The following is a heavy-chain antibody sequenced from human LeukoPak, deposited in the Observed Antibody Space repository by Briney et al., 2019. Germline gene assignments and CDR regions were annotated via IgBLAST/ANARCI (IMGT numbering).Heavy chain of an antibody. J-gene: IGHJ6*03. CDR3: ARDPGRAVAGNYYMDV. CDR2: INPSGGST. D-gene: IGHD6-19*01. V-gene: IGHV1-46*01. Sequence: ASVKVSCKASGYTFTSYYMHWVRQAPGQGLEWMGIINPSGGSTSYAQKFQGRVTMTRDTSTSTVYMELSSLRSEDTAVYYCARDPGRAVAGNYYMDVWGKGTTVTVSS. CDR1: GYTFTSYY.